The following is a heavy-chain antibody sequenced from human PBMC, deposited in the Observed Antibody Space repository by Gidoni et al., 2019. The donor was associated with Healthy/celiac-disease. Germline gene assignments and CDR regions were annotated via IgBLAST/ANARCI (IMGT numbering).Heavy chain of an antibody. Sequence: QLQLQESGTGLVKPSETLSLTCTVSGSSISSSTYYWGWLRQPPGKGLEWIGSIYYSGSTYYNPSLKSRLTISVDTSKNQFSLKLSSVTAADTAVYSCASSPAVTTPPDGFDIWGQGTMVTVSS. D-gene: IGHD4-17*01. CDR2: IYYSGST. CDR3: ASSPAVTTPPDGFDI. J-gene: IGHJ3*02. CDR1: GSSISSSTYY. V-gene: IGHV4-39*07.